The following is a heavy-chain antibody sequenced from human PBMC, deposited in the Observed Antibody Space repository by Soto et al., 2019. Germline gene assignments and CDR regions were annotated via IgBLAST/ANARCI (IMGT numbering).Heavy chain of an antibody. V-gene: IGHV4-30-4*01. D-gene: IGHD5-12*01. CDR3: ARGFLEWLRLGY. J-gene: IGHJ4*02. CDR1: GGSISSGDYY. Sequence: SETLSLTCTVSGGSISSGDYYWSWIRQPPGKGLEWIGYIYYSGSTYYNPSLKSRVTISVDTSKNQFSLKLSSVTAADTAVYYCARGFLEWLRLGYWGQGTLVTVS. CDR2: IYYSGST.